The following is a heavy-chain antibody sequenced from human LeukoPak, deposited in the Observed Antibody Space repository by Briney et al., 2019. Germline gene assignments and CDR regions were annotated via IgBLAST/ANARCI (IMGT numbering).Heavy chain of an antibody. CDR1: GYTFTSYD. CDR3: ARSYSSGYYRGVYRANWFDP. D-gene: IGHD3-22*01. CDR2: MNPNSGNT. V-gene: IGHV1-8*01. J-gene: IGHJ5*02. Sequence: ASVKVSCKASGYTFTSYDINWVRQATGQGLEWMGWMNPNSGNTGYAQKFQGRVTMTRNTSISTAYMELSSLRSEDTAVYYCARSYSSGYYRGVYRANWFDPWGQGTLVTVSS.